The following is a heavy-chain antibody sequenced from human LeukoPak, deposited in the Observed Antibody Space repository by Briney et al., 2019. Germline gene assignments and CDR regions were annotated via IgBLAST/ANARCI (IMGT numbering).Heavy chain of an antibody. CDR2: IYHSGST. Sequence: SETLSLTCTVSGGSISSGGYYWSWIRQPPGKGLEWIGYIYHSGSTYYNPSLKSRVTISVDTPKNQFFLRLSSVSAADTAVYYCARGGGWSPYYLDYWGPGTLVTVSS. D-gene: IGHD6-19*01. V-gene: IGHV4-30-2*01. CDR3: ARGGGWSPYYLDY. J-gene: IGHJ4*02. CDR1: GGSISSGGYY.